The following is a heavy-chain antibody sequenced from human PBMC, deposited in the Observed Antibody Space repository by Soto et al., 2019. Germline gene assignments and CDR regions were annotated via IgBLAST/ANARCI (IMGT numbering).Heavy chain of an antibody. CDR1: GLTFSSYE. J-gene: IGHJ4*02. CDR2: ISSSGSTI. D-gene: IGHD3-10*01. V-gene: IGHV3-48*03. CDR3: ARDLKTYYYGSGSYYNLFDY. Sequence: GGSLRLSCAASGLTFSSYEMNWVRQAPGKGLEWVSYISSSGSTIYYADSVKGRFTISRDNAKNSLYLQMNSLRAEDTAVYCCARDLKTYYYGSGSYYNLFDYWGQGTLVTVS.